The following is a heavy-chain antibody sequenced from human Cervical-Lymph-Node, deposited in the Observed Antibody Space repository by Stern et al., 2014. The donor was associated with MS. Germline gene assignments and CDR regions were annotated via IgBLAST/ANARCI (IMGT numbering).Heavy chain of an antibody. CDR2: ISSSSSYI. CDR1: GFTFSSYS. Sequence: EVQLEESGGGLVKPGGSLRLSCAASGFTFSSYSMNWVRQAPGKGLEWVSSISSSSSYIYYADSVKGRFTISRDNAKNSLYLQMNSLRAEDTAVYYCARDPGPTRILYHLYYFDYWGQGTLVTVSS. CDR3: ARDPGPTRILYHLYYFDY. D-gene: IGHD2-8*01. V-gene: IGHV3-21*01. J-gene: IGHJ4*02.